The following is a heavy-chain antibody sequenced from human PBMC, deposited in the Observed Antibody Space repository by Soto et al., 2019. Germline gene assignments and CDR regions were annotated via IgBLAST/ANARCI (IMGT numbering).Heavy chain of an antibody. J-gene: IGHJ4*02. CDR1: GGSISSDYHY. Sequence: QVQLQESGPGLVKPSQTLSLTCTVSGGSISSDYHYWTWIRQHPGKGLEWIGYIDNSGSTYYNPSLKSRVKISVDTSKNHVSLKLSSVNAADSAVYYCATAWSHYFDYWGQGMMVTVSS. D-gene: IGHD2-15*01. V-gene: IGHV4-31*03. CDR3: ATAWSHYFDY. CDR2: IDNSGST.